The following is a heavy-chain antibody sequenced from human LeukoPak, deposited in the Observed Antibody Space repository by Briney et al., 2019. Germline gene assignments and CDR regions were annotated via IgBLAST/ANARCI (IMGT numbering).Heavy chain of an antibody. J-gene: IGHJ4*02. Sequence: SSETLSLTCNVSGDSISSAGYFWSWIRQHPGEGLEWNGYISYRGSTYYNPSLKSRVSMSVDTSTNQFSLKMRSVTAADTAVYFCARRKNDYNYYFDYWGQGTLVTVSS. CDR2: ISYRGST. V-gene: IGHV4-31*03. D-gene: IGHD5-24*01. CDR3: ARRKNDYNYYFDY. CDR1: GDSISSAGYF.